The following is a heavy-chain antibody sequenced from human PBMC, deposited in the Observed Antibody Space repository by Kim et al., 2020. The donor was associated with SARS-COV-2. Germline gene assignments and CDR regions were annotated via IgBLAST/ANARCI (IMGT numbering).Heavy chain of an antibody. CDR1: GYSFTSYW. V-gene: IGHV5-51*01. J-gene: IGHJ3*02. D-gene: IGHD3-22*01. Sequence: GESLKISCKGSGYSFTSYWIGWVRQMPGKGLEWMGIIYPGDSDTRYSPSFQGQVTISADKSISTAYLQWSSLKASDTAMYYCARPYYYDSSGYYGRGAFDIWGQGTMATVSS. CDR3: ARPYYYDSSGYYGRGAFDI. CDR2: IYPGDSDT.